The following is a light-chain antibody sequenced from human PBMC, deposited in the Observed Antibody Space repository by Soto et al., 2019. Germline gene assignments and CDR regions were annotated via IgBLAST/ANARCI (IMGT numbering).Light chain of an antibody. CDR2: GAS. CDR3: QEYNTWPWT. CDR1: QSISRY. J-gene: IGKJ1*01. V-gene: IGKV3D-15*01. Sequence: IVLTQSPGTLSLSPGERTTLSCRASQSISRYLAWYQQKPGQGPRLLIYGASSRATGTPDRFSGSGSGTEFILTITSLQSEDSAVYYCQEYNTWPWTFGQGTKVDI.